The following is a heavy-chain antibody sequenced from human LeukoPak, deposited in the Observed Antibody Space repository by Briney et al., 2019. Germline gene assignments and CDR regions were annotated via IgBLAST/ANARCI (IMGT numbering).Heavy chain of an antibody. D-gene: IGHD6-13*01. J-gene: IGHJ4*02. V-gene: IGHV1-18*01. Sequence: ASVKVSCKASGGNFRNYGFHWVRQAPGQGLEWMGWISAYNGNTNYAQKLQGRVTMTTDTSTSTAYMELRSLRSDDTAVYYCARVAYSSSWLTYFDYWGQGTLVTVSS. CDR3: ARVAYSSSWLTYFDY. CDR1: GGNFRNYG. CDR2: ISAYNGNT.